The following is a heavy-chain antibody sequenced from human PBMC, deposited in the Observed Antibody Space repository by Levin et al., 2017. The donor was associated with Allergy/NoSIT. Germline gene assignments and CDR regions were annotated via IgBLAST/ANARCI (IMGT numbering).Heavy chain of an antibody. D-gene: IGHD2-15*01. CDR2: INHSGST. J-gene: IGHJ5*02. Sequence: SETLSLTCAVYGGSFSGYYWSWIRQPPGKGLEWIGEINHSGSTNYNPSLKSRVTISVDTSKNQFSLKLSSVTAADTAVYYCARALEYCSGGSCYPNWFDPWGQGTLVTVSS. V-gene: IGHV4-34*01. CDR1: GGSFSGYY. CDR3: ARALEYCSGGSCYPNWFDP.